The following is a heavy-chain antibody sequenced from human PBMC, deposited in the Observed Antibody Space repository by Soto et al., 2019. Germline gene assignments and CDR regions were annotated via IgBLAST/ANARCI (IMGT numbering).Heavy chain of an antibody. J-gene: IGHJ4*02. CDR2: INPNSGGT. CDR1: GYTFTGYY. CDR3: ARAHCGGDCYSGVDY. D-gene: IGHD2-21*02. V-gene: IGHV1-2*04. Sequence: QVQLVQSGAEVKKPGASVKVSCKASGYTFTGYYMHWVRQAPGQGLEWMGWINPNSGGTNYAQKFQGWVTMIRDTSISTAYMELSRLRSDDTAVYYCARAHCGGDCYSGVDYWGQGTLVTVSS.